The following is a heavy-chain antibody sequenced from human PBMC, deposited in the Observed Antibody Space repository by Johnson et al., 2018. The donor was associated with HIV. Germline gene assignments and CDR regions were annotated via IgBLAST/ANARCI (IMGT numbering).Heavy chain of an antibody. J-gene: IGHJ3*02. D-gene: IGHD1-26*01. CDR2: ISGSGGST. CDR3: AKAWELLGRRAALDI. Sequence: MQLVESGGGLVQPGGSLRLSCAASGFTFSSYAMSWVRQAPGKGLEWVSAISGSGGSTYYADSVKGRFTISRDNSKNTLYLQMESLRVEDTAIYYCAKAWELLGRRAALDIWGQGTMVTVSS. CDR1: GFTFSSYA. V-gene: IGHV3-23*04.